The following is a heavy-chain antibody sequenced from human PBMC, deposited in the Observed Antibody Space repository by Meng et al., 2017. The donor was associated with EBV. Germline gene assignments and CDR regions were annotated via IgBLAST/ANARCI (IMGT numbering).Heavy chain of an antibody. CDR1: GGPFRYYA. CDR3: ASESGRGYTPDY. D-gene: IGHD3-10*01. Sequence: VRLAGAGKEPGWSLKVSCKTSGGPFRYYAISWVRQAPGQGLEWLGGFLPRLGAPNYAQKFHGRVKITADESTSTHYMDLSSLRSEDTAIYYCASESGRGYTPDYWGQGTLVTVSS. J-gene: IGHJ4*02. V-gene: IGHV1-69*01. CDR2: FLPRLGAP.